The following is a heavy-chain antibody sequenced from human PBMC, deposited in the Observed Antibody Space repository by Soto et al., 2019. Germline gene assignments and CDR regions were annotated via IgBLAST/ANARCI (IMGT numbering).Heavy chain of an antibody. CDR2: IYYSGST. CDR3: ARVRGMGVPYYGMDV. D-gene: IGHD3-16*01. V-gene: IGHV4-31*03. Sequence: QVQLQESGPELVKPSQTLSLTCTVSGGSISSGGYYWSWIRQHPGKGLEWIGYIYYSGSTYYNPSLKSRVTISVDTSKNQFSLKLSSVTAADTAVYYCARVRGMGVPYYGMDVWGQGTTVTVSS. J-gene: IGHJ6*02. CDR1: GGSISSGGYY.